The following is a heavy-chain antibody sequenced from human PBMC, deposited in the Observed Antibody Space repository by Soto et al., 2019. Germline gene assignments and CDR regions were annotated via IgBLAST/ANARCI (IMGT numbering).Heavy chain of an antibody. CDR1: GFTFSSCA. CDR3: AKDQIVVVPAAENWFDP. D-gene: IGHD2-2*01. Sequence: GGSLRLSCAASGFTFSSCAMSWVRQAPGKGLEWVSAISGSGGSTYYADSVKGRFTISRDNPKNTLYLQMNSLRAEDTAVYYCAKDQIVVVPAAENWFDPWGQGTLVTVSS. CDR2: ISGSGGST. V-gene: IGHV3-23*01. J-gene: IGHJ5*02.